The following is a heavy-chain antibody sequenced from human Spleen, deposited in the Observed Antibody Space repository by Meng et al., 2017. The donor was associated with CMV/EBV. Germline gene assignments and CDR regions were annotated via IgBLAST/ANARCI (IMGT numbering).Heavy chain of an antibody. CDR1: GGSISGYH. Sequence: LPCTVAGGSISGYHWSWIRQPPGKGLEWIGYISYSGSTNYNPSLNSRFTISIDTSKSQFSLKVFSVTAADTAVYYCARTSSWYASDFWGQGALVTVSS. V-gene: IGHV4-59*01. J-gene: IGHJ4*02. D-gene: IGHD6-13*01. CDR3: ARTSSWYASDF. CDR2: ISYSGST.